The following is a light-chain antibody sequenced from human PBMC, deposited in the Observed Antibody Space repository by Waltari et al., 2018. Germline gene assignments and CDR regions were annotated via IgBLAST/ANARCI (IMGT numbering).Light chain of an antibody. CDR3: QKSSSTPPWT. J-gene: IGKJ1*01. CDR1: QSISIY. Sequence: DIQMTQSPSSLSASVGDGVTITCRASQSISIYLNWYQQKPGKAPKLLIYAASTLHSWVPSRFSGSGSGTEFTLTISSLQPEDFATYYCQKSSSTPPWTFGQGTKVEIK. CDR2: AAS. V-gene: IGKV1-39*01.